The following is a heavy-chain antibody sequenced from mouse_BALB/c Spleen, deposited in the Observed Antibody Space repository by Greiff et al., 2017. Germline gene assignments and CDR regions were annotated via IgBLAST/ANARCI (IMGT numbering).Heavy chain of an antibody. D-gene: IGHD1-1*01. CDR1: GYTFTSYY. Sequence: VQRQQPGAELVKPGASVKLSCKASGYTFTSYYMYWVKQRPGQGLEWIGGINPSNGGTNFNEKFKSKATLTVDKSSSTAYMQLSSLTSEDSAVYYCTRVDYYGSPFAYWGQGTLVTVSA. J-gene: IGHJ3*01. CDR3: TRVDYYGSPFAY. V-gene: IGHV1S81*02. CDR2: INPSNGGT.